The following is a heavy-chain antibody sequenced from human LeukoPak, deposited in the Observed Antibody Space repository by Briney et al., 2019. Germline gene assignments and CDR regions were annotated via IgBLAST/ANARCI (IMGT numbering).Heavy chain of an antibody. CDR1: GYDFISYY. Sequence: ASVKVSCKVSGYDFISYYIHWVRQAPGQGLEWMGIVNPSGGSTSYAQKFQGRVTMARDTSTSTIYMQLSSLRSEDTAVYYCARDTLVVWYGGNFYIDYWGQGTLVTVSS. V-gene: IGHV1-46*01. CDR3: ARDTLVVWYGGNFYIDY. D-gene: IGHD4-23*01. J-gene: IGHJ4*02. CDR2: VNPSGGST.